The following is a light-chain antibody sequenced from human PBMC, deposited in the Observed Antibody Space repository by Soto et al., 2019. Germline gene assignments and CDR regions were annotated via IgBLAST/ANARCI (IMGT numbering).Light chain of an antibody. CDR1: QSVSSR. CDR3: QHYVERSPIT. V-gene: IGKV3-20*01. Sequence: EIVMTQSPGTLSLSPGERATLSCRASQSVSSRLAWYQQKPGQAPRLLISGASSRATGIPDRFSGSGSGTDFTLTISRLEPEDFGLYYCQHYVERSPITFGQGTRLEIK. J-gene: IGKJ5*01. CDR2: GAS.